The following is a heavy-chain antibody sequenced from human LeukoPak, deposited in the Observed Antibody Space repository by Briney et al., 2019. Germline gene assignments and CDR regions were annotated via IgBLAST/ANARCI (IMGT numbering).Heavy chain of an antibody. D-gene: IGHD3-22*01. CDR2: ISGSSDST. V-gene: IGHV3-23*01. CDR1: GFTFSSYA. CDR3: AKDQAPNYYDSSGLVPPYDY. Sequence: PGGSLRLSCAASGFTFSSYAMSWVRQAPGKGLEWVSAISGSSDSTYYADSVKGRFTISRDNSKNTLYLQMNSLRAEDTAAYYCAKDQAPNYYDSSGLVPPYDYWGQGTLVTVSS. J-gene: IGHJ4*02.